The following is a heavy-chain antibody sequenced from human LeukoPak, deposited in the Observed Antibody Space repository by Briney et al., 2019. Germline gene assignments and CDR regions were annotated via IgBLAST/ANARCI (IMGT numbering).Heavy chain of an antibody. CDR3: ARGITSGGGLDY. J-gene: IGHJ4*02. CDR1: GGTFSSYA. D-gene: IGHD2-15*01. Sequence: SVKVSCKASGGTFSSYAISWVRQAPGQGLEWMGRIIPILGIANYAQKFQGRVTITADKSTSTAYMELSSLRSEDTAVYYCARGITSGGGLDYWGQGTLVTVSS. CDR2: IIPILGIA. V-gene: IGHV1-69*04.